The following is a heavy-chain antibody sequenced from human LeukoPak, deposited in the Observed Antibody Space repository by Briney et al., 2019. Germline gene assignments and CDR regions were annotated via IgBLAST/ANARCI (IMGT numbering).Heavy chain of an antibody. D-gene: IGHD1-26*01. Sequence: SETLSLTCTVSGGSITSGSSYWSWIRQHPGKGLEWIAYVHYSGSTYYNPSLLSRVTISVDTSKNQFSLNLNSVTAADTAVHYCASASGTYYRRAFDIWGLGTMVTVSS. J-gene: IGHJ3*02. V-gene: IGHV4-31*03. CDR1: GGSITSGSSY. CDR2: VHYSGST. CDR3: ASASGTYYRRAFDI.